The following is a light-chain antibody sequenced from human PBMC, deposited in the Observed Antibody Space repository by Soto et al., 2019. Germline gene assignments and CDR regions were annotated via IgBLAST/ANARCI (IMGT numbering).Light chain of an antibody. CDR3: PQYYSSPWT. V-gene: IGKV4-1*01. CDR1: QSVLYSSNNKNY. Sequence: DIVMTQSPDSLAVSLGERATIKRKSSQSVLYSSNNKNYLAWYQQKPRQPPKLLIYWASTRESGVPDRFSGSGSGTDFTLTISSLQAEDVAVYYCPQYYSSPWTFGQGTKVEIK. CDR2: WAS. J-gene: IGKJ1*01.